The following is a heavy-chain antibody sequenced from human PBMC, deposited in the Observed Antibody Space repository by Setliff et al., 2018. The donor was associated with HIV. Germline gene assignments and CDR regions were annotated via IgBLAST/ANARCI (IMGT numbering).Heavy chain of an antibody. CDR1: GGSISSNW. CDR3: ARTQPDTIFGVVVFDS. Sequence: SETLSLTCAVSGGSISSNWWSWVRQSPGTGLEWIGEIYHSGSTHYNPSLQSRVTISVDKSKNQFSLRLTTMTAADTAVYYCARTQPDTIFGVVVFDSWGQGTLVTVSS. V-gene: IGHV4-4*02. CDR2: IYHSGST. J-gene: IGHJ4*02. D-gene: IGHD3-3*01.